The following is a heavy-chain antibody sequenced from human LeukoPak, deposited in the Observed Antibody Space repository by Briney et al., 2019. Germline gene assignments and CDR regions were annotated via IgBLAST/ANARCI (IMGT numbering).Heavy chain of an antibody. CDR2: INHSGRT. Sequence: SETLSLTCAVYGGSFSGYYWSWIRQPPGKGLEWIGEINHSGRTYYNPSLKSRVTISVDTSKNQFSLNLSSVTAADTAVYYCARDVVVVPAAIHYGMDVWGQGTTVTVSS. J-gene: IGHJ6*02. D-gene: IGHD2-2*01. CDR1: GGSFSGYY. CDR3: ARDVVVVPAAIHYGMDV. V-gene: IGHV4-34*01.